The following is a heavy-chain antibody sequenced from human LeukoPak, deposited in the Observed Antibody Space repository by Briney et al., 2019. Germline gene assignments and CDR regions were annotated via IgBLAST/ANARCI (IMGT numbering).Heavy chain of an antibody. Sequence: PGGSLRLSCAASGFTFSSYGMHWVRQAPGKGLEWVAFIRYDGSNKYYADSVKGRFTISRDNSKNTLYLQMNSLRAEDTAVYYCAKGAYQLLEYFQHWGQGTLVTVSS. CDR3: AKGAYQLLEYFQH. CDR2: IRYDGSNK. J-gene: IGHJ1*01. D-gene: IGHD2-2*01. CDR1: GFTFSSYG. V-gene: IGHV3-30*02.